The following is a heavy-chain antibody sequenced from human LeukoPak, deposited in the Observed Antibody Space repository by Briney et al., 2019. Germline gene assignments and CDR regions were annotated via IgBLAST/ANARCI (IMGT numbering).Heavy chain of an antibody. J-gene: IGHJ3*02. CDR3: ARDSATVTTSGAFDI. CDR2: ISPNSGGT. V-gene: IGHV1-2*02. CDR1: GYTFTGYY. D-gene: IGHD4-17*01. Sequence: GASVKVSCKASGYTFTGYYMHWVRQAPGQGLEWMGWISPNSGGTNYAQKFQGRVTMTRDTSISTAYMELSRLRSDDTAVYYCARDSATVTTSGAFDIWGQGTMVTVSS.